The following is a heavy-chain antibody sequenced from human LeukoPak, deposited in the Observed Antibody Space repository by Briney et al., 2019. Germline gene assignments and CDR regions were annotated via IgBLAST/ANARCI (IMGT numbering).Heavy chain of an antibody. CDR1: GGTFSSYA. CDR2: IIPILGIA. CDR3: ARDGVVATIPSRGPFDI. V-gene: IGHV1-69*04. Sequence: GSSVKVSCKASGGTFSSYAISWVRQAPGQGLEWMGRIIPILGIANYAQKFQGRVTITADKSTSTAYMELSSLRSEDTAVYYCARDGVVATIPSRGPFDIWGQGTMVTVSS. J-gene: IGHJ3*02. D-gene: IGHD5-12*01.